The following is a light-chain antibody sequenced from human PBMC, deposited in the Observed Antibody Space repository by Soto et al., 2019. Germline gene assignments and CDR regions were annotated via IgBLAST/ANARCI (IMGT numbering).Light chain of an antibody. J-gene: IGLJ2*01. CDR1: SSDVGGYNY. CDR2: DVS. CDR3: CSYAGSYTLV. Sequence: QSALTQPRSVSGSPGQSVTISCTGTSSDVGGYNYVSWYQQHPGKAHKLMIYDVSKRPSGVPDRFSGSKSGNTASLTISGLHAEDEADYYCCSYAGSYTLVFGGGTKLTVL. V-gene: IGLV2-11*01.